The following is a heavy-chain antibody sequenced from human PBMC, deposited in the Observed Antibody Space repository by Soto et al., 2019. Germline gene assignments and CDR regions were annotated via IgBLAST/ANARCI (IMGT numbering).Heavy chain of an antibody. CDR2: INPNSGGT. J-gene: IGHJ6*02. CDR1: GYTFTGYY. Sequence: GASVKVSCKASGYTFTGYYMHWVRQAPGQGLEWMGWINPNSGGTNYAQKFQGWVTMTRDTSISTAYMELSRLRSDDTAVYYCARDRGGYSYGYATHNYYYYGMDVWGQGTTVTVSS. V-gene: IGHV1-2*04. CDR3: ARDRGGYSYGYATHNYYYYGMDV. D-gene: IGHD5-18*01.